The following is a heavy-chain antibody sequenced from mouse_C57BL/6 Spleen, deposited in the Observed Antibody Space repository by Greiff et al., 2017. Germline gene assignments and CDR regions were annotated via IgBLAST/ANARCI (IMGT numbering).Heavy chain of an antibody. J-gene: IGHJ4*01. CDR3: AREGEGAMYY. CDR1: GFTFSSYA. CDR2: ISDGGSYT. Sequence: EVKLVESGGGLVKPGGSLKLSCAASGFTFSSYAMSWVRQTPEKRLEWVATISDGGSYTYYPDNVKGRFTISRDNAKNNLYLQMSHLKSEDTAMYYCAREGEGAMYYWGQGTSVTVSS. V-gene: IGHV5-4*01.